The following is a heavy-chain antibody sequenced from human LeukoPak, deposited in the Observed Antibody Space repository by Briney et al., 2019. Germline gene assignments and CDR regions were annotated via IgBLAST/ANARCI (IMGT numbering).Heavy chain of an antibody. D-gene: IGHD4-23*01. CDR3: ARDGASTVDFDY. J-gene: IGHJ4*02. Sequence: GGSLRLSCAASGFTFINYWMHWVRQAPGKGLVWVSRINHDGSSTPYADSVKGRFTISRDNVKNTLYLQMNSLRVEDTAVYYCARDGASTVDFDYWGQGTLVSVSS. CDR1: GFTFINYW. V-gene: IGHV3-74*01. CDR2: INHDGSST.